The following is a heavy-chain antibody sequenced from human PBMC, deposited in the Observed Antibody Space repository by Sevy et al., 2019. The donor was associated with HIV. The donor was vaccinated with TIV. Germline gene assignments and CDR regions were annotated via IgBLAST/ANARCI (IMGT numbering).Heavy chain of an antibody. CDR1: GGSISSYY. CDR2: TYYSGST. CDR3: ARGQDTAMADDAFDI. Sequence: SETLSLTCTVSGGSISSYYWSWIRQPPGKGLEWIGYTYYSGSTNYNPSLKSRVTISVDTSKNQFSLKLSSVTAADTAVYYCARGQDTAMADDAFDIWGQGTMVTVSS. J-gene: IGHJ3*02. V-gene: IGHV4-59*01. D-gene: IGHD5-18*01.